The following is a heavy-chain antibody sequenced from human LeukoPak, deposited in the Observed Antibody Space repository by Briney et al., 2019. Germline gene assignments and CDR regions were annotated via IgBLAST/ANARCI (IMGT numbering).Heavy chain of an antibody. V-gene: IGHV3-30*07. Sequence: PPGGSLRLSCAASGFTFTSYAMHWVRQAPGKGLEWVAVISYDGSNKYYADSVKGRFTISRDNSKNTVYLQMNSLRAEDTAVYYCARDPYSGYDLQYYYYYGMDVWGQGTTVTVSS. J-gene: IGHJ6*02. CDR3: ARDPYSGYDLQYYYYYGMDV. D-gene: IGHD5-12*01. CDR2: ISYDGSNK. CDR1: GFTFTSYA.